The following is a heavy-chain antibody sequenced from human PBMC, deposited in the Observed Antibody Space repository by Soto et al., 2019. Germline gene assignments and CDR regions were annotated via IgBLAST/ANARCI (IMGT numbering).Heavy chain of an antibody. Sequence: EVQLVESGGGLVQPGGSLRLSCAASGVSFSIYSMNWVRQSPGKGLEWVSYISGSSSAKNYADSVKGRFTVSRDNARNSLYLQLNSLRDEDTAAYFCAILTGPINPFDSWGQGTLVTVSS. J-gene: IGHJ4*02. V-gene: IGHV3-48*02. CDR2: ISGSSSAK. CDR1: GVSFSIYS. CDR3: AILTGPINPFDS. D-gene: IGHD1-20*01.